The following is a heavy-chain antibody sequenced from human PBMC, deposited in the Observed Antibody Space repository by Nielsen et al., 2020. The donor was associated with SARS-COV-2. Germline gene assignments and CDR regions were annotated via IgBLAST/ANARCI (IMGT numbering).Heavy chain of an antibody. V-gene: IGHV5-51*01. CDR3: ARHPQDYGMDV. Sequence: GESLKISCQASGYRFSNYWIGWVRQMPGKDLEWMGITYPGGSDTRYNPSLQGQVTITVDKSISTAYLLLSSLKASDTARYYCARHPQDYGMDVWGQGTTVTVSS. J-gene: IGHJ6*02. CDR1: GYRFSNYW. CDR2: TYPGGSDT.